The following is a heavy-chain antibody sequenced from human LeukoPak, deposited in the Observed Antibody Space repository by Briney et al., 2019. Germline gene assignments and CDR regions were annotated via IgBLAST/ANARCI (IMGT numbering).Heavy chain of an antibody. D-gene: IGHD2-2*01. CDR3: ARGLGYCSSTSCYDLLTDY. J-gene: IGHJ4*02. CDR1: GFTFSSYS. Sequence: PGGSLRLSCAASGFTFSSYSMNWVRQAPGKGLEWVSSISSSSSYIYYADSVKGRFTISRDNAKNSLYLQMNSLRAEDTAVYYCARGLGYCSSTSCYDLLTDYWGQGTLVTVSS. CDR2: ISSSSSYI. V-gene: IGHV3-21*01.